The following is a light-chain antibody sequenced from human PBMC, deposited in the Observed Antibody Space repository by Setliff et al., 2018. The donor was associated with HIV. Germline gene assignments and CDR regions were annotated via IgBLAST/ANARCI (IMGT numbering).Light chain of an antibody. Sequence: QSALTQPASVSGSPGQSITISCTGTSSDVGSYNLVSWYQHHPGKAPKLLIYEVNKRPSGVSNRFSVSKSGNTASLTISGLQAEDEADYYCCSYAGSSAWVFGGGTK. CDR3: CSYAGSSAWV. CDR1: SSDVGSYNL. V-gene: IGLV2-23*02. CDR2: EVN. J-gene: IGLJ3*02.